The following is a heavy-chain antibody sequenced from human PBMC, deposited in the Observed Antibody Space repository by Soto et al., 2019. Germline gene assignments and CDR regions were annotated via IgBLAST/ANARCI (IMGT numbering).Heavy chain of an antibody. CDR3: ARGGGPLHPTDF. Sequence: QVQLQESGPGLVKPSETLSLTCNVSGGSISPYYWSWIRQSPGKGLEWVGYIYYKGSNNYNPSLMSRLTISVDTSKNQFSPKLTSVTAADTAVYFCARGGGPLHPTDFWGQGTLVTVSS. CDR1: GGSISPYY. J-gene: IGHJ4*02. V-gene: IGHV4-59*01. D-gene: IGHD3-16*01. CDR2: IYYKGSN.